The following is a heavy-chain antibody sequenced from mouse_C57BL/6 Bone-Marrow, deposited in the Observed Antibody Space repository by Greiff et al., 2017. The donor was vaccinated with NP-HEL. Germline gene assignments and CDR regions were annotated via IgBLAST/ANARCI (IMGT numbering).Heavy chain of an antibody. CDR2: IHPSDSDT. V-gene: IGHV1-74*01. J-gene: IGHJ1*03. Sequence: VKLVESGAELVKPGASVKVSCKASGYTFTSYWMHWVKQRPGQGLEWIGRIHPSDSDTNYNQKFKGKATLTVGKSSSTAYMQRSSLTSEDSAVYYCAICRYSNYVNWYFDVWGTGTTVTVSS. D-gene: IGHD2-5*01. CDR3: AICRYSNYVNWYFDV. CDR1: GYTFTSYW.